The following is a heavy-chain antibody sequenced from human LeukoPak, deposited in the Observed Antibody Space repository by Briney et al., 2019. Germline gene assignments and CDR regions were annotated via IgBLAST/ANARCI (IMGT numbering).Heavy chain of an antibody. J-gene: IGHJ4*02. CDR3: ARDRLTTVTTFHFDY. D-gene: IGHD4-17*01. V-gene: IGHV3-33*01. Sequence: GGSLRLSCAASGFTFSTYAMHWVRQAPGKGLEWVAVIWYDRTNKYYADSVKGRFTISRDNSKNTLYLQMSSLRAEDTAVYYCARDRLTTVTTFHFDYWGQGTLVTVSS. CDR1: GFTFSTYA. CDR2: IWYDRTNK.